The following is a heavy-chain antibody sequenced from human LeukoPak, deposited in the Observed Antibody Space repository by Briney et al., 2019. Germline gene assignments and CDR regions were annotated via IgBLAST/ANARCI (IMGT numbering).Heavy chain of an antibody. CDR2: ISSAGDTT. CDR1: GVTFSDSY. V-gene: IGHV3-11*01. J-gene: IGHJ4*02. CDR3: ASGFGKSEDY. D-gene: IGHD3-16*01. Sequence: GGSLRLSCAASGVTFSDSYMTWIRQAPGKGLEWVSYISSAGDTTYYADSVKGRFTISRDNAKNSLYLQMNSLRAEDTAMYFCASGFGKSEDYWGQGTLDTVSS.